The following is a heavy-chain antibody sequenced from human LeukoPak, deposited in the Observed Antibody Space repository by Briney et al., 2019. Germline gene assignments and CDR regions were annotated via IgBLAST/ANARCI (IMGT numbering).Heavy chain of an antibody. J-gene: IGHJ4*02. D-gene: IGHD6-13*01. CDR3: ARDGLAAAGGAFDY. Sequence: SETLSLTCTVSGGSISSSSYYWGWIRQPPGKGLEWIGSIYYSGSTYYNPSLKSRVTISVDTSKNQFSLKLSSVTAADTAVYYCARDGLAAAGGAFDYWGQGTLVTVSS. CDR1: GGSISSSSYY. V-gene: IGHV4-39*07. CDR2: IYYSGST.